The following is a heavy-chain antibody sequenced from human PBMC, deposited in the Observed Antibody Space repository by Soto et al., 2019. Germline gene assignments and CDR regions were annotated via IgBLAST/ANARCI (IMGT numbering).Heavy chain of an antibody. CDR1: GGSMSSGSYY. J-gene: IGHJ6*03. D-gene: IGHD5-12*01. CDR2: FYYSGST. V-gene: IGHV4-39*01. Sequence: CLRYSVSGGSMSSGSYYVGWRRKSPGKGLEWIGSFYYSGSTYYSPSLRSRVTISGDTSRKQISLRLSSVTAADTAVYYCARISVASRYMDVWGKGTTVT. CDR3: ARISVASRYMDV.